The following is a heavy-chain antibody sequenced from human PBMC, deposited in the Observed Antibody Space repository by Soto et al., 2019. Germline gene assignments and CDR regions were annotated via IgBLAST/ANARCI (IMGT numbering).Heavy chain of an antibody. Sequence: SETLSLTCAVSGYSISSGYYWGWIRQPPGKGLEWIGSIYHSGSTYYNPSLKSRVTISVDTSKNQFSLKLRSVTAADTAVYYCARDGNSGAFDIWGQGTMVTVSS. J-gene: IGHJ3*02. V-gene: IGHV4-38-2*02. CDR1: GYSISSGYY. CDR2: IYHSGST. D-gene: IGHD7-27*01. CDR3: ARDGNSGAFDI.